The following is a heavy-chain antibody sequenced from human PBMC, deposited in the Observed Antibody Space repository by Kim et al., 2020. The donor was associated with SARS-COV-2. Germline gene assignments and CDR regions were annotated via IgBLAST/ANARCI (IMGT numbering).Heavy chain of an antibody. CDR1: GFTFSSYG. D-gene: IGHD2-15*01. CDR3: AKESYCSGGSCYNYYYGMDV. V-gene: IGHV3-33*06. CDR2: IWYDGSNK. J-gene: IGHJ6*02. Sequence: GGSLRLSCAASGFTFSSYGMHWVRQAPGKGLEWVAVIWYDGSNKYYADSVKGRFTISRDNSKNTLYLQMNSLRAEDTAVYYCAKESYCSGGSCYNYYYGMDVWGQGTTVTVSS.